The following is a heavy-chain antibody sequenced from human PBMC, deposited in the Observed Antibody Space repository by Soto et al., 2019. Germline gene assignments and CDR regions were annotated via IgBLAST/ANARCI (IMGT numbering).Heavy chain of an antibody. V-gene: IGHV3-74*01. CDR3: TRDRGGNFYGGFDY. CDR1: GFTFNNYW. J-gene: IGHJ4*02. Sequence: GGSLRLSCAASGFTFNNYWMHWVRRAPGKGLVWVSRINTEGSTRDYADSVRGRFAISRDNAKNTLYLQINSLRDEDTAVYYCTRDRGGNFYGGFDYWGQGTLVTVSS. CDR2: INTEGSTR. D-gene: IGHD1-26*01.